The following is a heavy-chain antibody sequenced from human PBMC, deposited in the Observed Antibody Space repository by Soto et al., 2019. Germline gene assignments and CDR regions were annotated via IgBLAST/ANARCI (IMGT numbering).Heavy chain of an antibody. CDR3: AKDPPLHSSGTPDPDY. D-gene: IGHD6-19*01. V-gene: IGHV3-30*18. CDR2: ISYDGSNK. CDR1: GFTFSSYG. J-gene: IGHJ4*02. Sequence: QVQLVESGGGVVQPGRSLRLSCAASGFTFSSYGMHWVRQAPGKGLEWVAVISYDGSNKYYADSVKGRFTISRDNSKNTLYLQMNSLRAEDTAVYYCAKDPPLHSSGTPDPDYWGQGTLVTVSS.